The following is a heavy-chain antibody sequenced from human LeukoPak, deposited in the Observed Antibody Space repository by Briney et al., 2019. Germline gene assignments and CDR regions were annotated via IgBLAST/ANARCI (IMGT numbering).Heavy chain of an antibody. CDR1: GGSISSYY. CDR3: ARSHCGGGSCYFEA. Sequence: SETLSLTCTVSGGSISSYYWSWIRQPPGKGLEWIGYIYYSGSTNYNPSLKSRVTISVDTSKNQFSLKLSSVTASDTAVYYCARSHCGGGSCYFEAWGQGTLVTVSS. CDR2: IYYSGST. D-gene: IGHD2-15*01. V-gene: IGHV4-59*01. J-gene: IGHJ4*02.